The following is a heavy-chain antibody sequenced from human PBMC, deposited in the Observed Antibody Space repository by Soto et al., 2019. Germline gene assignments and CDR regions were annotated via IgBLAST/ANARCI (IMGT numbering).Heavy chain of an antibody. CDR2: TYYRSQWHY. J-gene: IGHJ4*02. Sequence: QVQLQQSGPGLVKPSQTLSLTCAISGDSVSSNSAVWNWIRQSPSRGLEWLGRTYYRSQWHYEXAXXXQXXISIDPDTSKTHFSLQLNSVTPEDTAVYYCVRLVGNRWLDHWGQGTLVTVSS. D-gene: IGHD3-9*01. V-gene: IGHV6-1*01. CDR3: VRLVGNRWLDH. CDR1: GDSVSSNSAV.